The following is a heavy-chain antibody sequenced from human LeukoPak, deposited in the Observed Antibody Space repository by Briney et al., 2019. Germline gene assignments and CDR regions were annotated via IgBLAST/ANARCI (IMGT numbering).Heavy chain of an antibody. CDR2: IRYDGSNK. CDR1: GFTFSSYG. CDR3: AREIGYSYPD. J-gene: IGHJ4*02. D-gene: IGHD5-18*01. Sequence: PGGSLRLSCAASGFTFSSYGMHWVRQAPGKGLEWVAFIRYDGSNKYYADSVKGRFTISRDNSQNTPYLQMNSLRAEDTAVYYCAREIGYSYPDWGQGTLVTVSS. V-gene: IGHV3-30*02.